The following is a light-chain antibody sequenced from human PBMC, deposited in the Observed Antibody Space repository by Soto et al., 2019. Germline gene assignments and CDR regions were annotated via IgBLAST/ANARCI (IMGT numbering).Light chain of an antibody. CDR2: EAS. Sequence: EIVMTQSPATLSISPGERATLSCRASQSVSNKFAWYQQKPGQAPRLLIYEASTRATGIPDRFSGHGSGTELTLTIRRRQYEDCAVYYCQQYNNWPSITFGQGTRLEIK. V-gene: IGKV3-15*01. CDR3: QQYNNWPSIT. J-gene: IGKJ5*01. CDR1: QSVSNK.